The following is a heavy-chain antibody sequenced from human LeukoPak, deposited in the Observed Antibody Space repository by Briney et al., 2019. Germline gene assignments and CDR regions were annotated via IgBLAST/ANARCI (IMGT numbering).Heavy chain of an antibody. CDR3: ATAAYYDILTGYYQPYYYGMDV. J-gene: IGHJ6*02. V-gene: IGHV3-7*01. Sequence: PGGSLRLSCAASGFTFSSYWMSWVRQAPGKGLKWVANIKQDGSEKYYVDSVKGRFTISRDNAKNSLYLQMNSLRAEDTAVYYCATAAYYDILTGYYQPYYYGMDVWGQGTTVTVSS. CDR1: GFTFSSYW. D-gene: IGHD3-9*01. CDR2: IKQDGSEK.